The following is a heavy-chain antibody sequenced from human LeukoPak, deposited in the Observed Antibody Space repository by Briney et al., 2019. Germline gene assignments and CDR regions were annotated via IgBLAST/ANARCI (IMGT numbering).Heavy chain of an antibody. Sequence: ASVKVSCKASGYTFTSYDINWVRQATGQGLEWMGWMNPNSGNTGYAQKFQGRVTITRNTSISTAYMELSSLRSEDTAVYYCARYYYGSGRDYYYGMDVWGQGTTVTVSS. D-gene: IGHD3-10*01. CDR1: GYTFTSYD. CDR3: ARYYYGSGRDYYYGMDV. J-gene: IGHJ6*02. V-gene: IGHV1-8*03. CDR2: MNPNSGNT.